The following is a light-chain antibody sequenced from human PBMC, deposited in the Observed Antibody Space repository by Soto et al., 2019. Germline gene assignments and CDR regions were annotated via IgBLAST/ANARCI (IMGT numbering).Light chain of an antibody. CDR3: QQRHNLIT. V-gene: IGKV3-11*01. CDR1: HSVDIY. J-gene: IGKJ5*01. CDR2: DAS. Sequence: EIVLTQSPATLSLSPGERATLSCRASHSVDIYVDWYQQKPGQAPRLLPYDASKRATGIAARFSGSGSGTDFTLTISSLESEDFAVYYCQQRHNLITFGQGTRLE.